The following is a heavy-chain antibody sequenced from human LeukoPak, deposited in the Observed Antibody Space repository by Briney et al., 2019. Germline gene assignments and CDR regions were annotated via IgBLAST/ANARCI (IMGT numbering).Heavy chain of an antibody. J-gene: IGHJ4*02. V-gene: IGHV4-4*07. CDR1: GDSISYFY. CDR2: LYSSGSS. D-gene: IGHD3-10*01. Sequence: SETLSLTCSVSGDSISYFYWSWIRQAAGKGLEWIGRLYSSGSSNYNPSLKSRVTMSVDTSKNQFSLKLRSVTAADTAVYYCARGFGQYYLGQGTLVTVSS. CDR3: ARGFGQYY.